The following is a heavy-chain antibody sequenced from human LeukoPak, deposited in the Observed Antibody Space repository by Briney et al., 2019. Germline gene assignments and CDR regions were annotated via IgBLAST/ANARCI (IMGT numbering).Heavy chain of an antibody. CDR2: IWYDGSNK. J-gene: IGHJ4*02. D-gene: IGHD5-24*01. V-gene: IGHV3-33*01. CDR3: ARDLYGGDGYNGPLDY. CDR1: GFTFSSYG. Sequence: GGSLRLSCAASGFTFSSYGMHWVRQAPGKGLEWVAVIWYDGSNKYYADSVKGRFTISRDNSKNTLFLQMNSLRAEDTAVYYCARDLYGGDGYNGPLDYWGQGTLVTVSS.